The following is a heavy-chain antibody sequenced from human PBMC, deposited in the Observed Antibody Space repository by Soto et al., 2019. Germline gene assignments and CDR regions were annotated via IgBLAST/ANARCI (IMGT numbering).Heavy chain of an antibody. D-gene: IGHD5-18*01. CDR3: ARLGADTAMDFYYYYGMDV. Sequence: PSVKVSCKASGGTFSSYAISWVRQTPGQGLEWMGGIIPIFGTANYAQKLQGRVTITADESTSTAYMELSSLRSEDTAVYYCARLGADTAMDFYYYYGMDVWGQGTTVTVSS. J-gene: IGHJ6*02. V-gene: IGHV1-69*13. CDR2: IIPIFGTA. CDR1: GGTFSSYA.